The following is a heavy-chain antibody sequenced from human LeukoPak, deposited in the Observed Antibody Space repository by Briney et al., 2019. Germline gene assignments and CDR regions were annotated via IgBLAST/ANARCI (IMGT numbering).Heavy chain of an antibody. J-gene: IGHJ4*02. CDR2: IYYSGST. V-gene: IGHV4-38-2*01. CDR1: GYSLSSGYY. D-gene: IGHD5-12*01. Sequence: PSETLSLTCAVSGYSLSSGYYWGWIRPPPGKRLEWIGSIYYSGSTYYNPSLKSRVTISVDTSKNQFSLKLSSVTAADTAVYYCARVATTTNPPQRPFDYWGQGTLVTVSS. CDR3: ARVATTTNPPQRPFDY.